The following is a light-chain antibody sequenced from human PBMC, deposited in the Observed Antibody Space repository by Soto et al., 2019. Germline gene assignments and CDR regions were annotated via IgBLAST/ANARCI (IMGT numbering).Light chain of an antibody. CDR1: QDIGHY. V-gene: IGKV1-9*01. Sequence: IQLTQSPSSLSASVGDRVTITCRASQDIGHYLVWYQQKPGKAPNLLICAASTLQSGVPSRFSGSGSGTDFTLTISSLQPEDFATYYCQQLKSFPLSFGGGTTVEIK. J-gene: IGKJ4*01. CDR2: AAS. CDR3: QQLKSFPLS.